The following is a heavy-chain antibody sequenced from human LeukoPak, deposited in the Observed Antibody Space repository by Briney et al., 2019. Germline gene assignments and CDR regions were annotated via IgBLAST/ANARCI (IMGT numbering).Heavy chain of an antibody. CDR1: GGSFSGYY. CDR2: INHSGST. J-gene: IGHJ4*02. V-gene: IGHV4-34*01. CDR3: ARGTRRPMTTVTTPFDY. Sequence: PSETLSLTCAVYGGSFSGYYWSWIRQPPGKGLEWIGEINHSGSTNYNPSLKSRVTISVDTSKNQFSLKLSSVTAADTAVYYCARGTRRPMTTVTTPFDYWGQGTLVTVSS. D-gene: IGHD4-17*01.